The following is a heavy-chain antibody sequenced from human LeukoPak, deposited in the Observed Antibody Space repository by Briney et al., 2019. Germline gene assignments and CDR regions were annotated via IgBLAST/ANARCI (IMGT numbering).Heavy chain of an antibody. CDR2: IYYSGIT. V-gene: IGHV4-30-4*01. D-gene: IGHD2-21*02. CDR1: GGSISSGDYY. CDR3: ARGYCGGDCYLDY. Sequence: SHTLSLTCTVSGGSISSGDYYWSWIRQPPGKGLEWIGYIYYSGITYYNPSLKSRVTISVDTSKTQFSLKLSSVTAADTAVYYCARGYCGGDCYLDYWGQGTLVTVSS. J-gene: IGHJ4*02.